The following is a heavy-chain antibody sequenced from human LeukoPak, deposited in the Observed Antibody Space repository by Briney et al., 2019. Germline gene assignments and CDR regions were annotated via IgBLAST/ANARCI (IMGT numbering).Heavy chain of an antibody. D-gene: IGHD6-13*01. CDR1: GGSISSGGYY. Sequence: SETLSLTCTVSGGSISSGGYYWSWIRQHPGKGLEWIGYIYYSGSTYYNPSLKSRVTISVDTSKNQFSLKLSSVTAADTAVYYCASSGIAAAGTPHYWGQGTLVTVSS. CDR3: ASSGIAAAGTPHY. CDR2: IYYSGST. J-gene: IGHJ4*02. V-gene: IGHV4-31*03.